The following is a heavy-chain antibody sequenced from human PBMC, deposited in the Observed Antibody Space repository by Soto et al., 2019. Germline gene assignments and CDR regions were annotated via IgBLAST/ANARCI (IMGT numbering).Heavy chain of an antibody. CDR3: AKDMDSGSYYYYGKDV. J-gene: IGHJ6*02. D-gene: IGHD1-26*01. CDR2: ISSDGSNK. V-gene: IGHV3-30*18. Sequence: VEPPRLARAASGFTFSSYGMHWVRKVPGKGLEWVAVISSDGSNKYYADSVKGRFTISRDNSKNTLYLQMNSLRAEDTAVYYCAKDMDSGSYYYYGKDVWGQGTTVTVPS. CDR1: GFTFSSYG.